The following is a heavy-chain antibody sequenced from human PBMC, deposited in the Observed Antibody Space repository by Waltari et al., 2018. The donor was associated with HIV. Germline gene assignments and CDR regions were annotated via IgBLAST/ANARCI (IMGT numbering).Heavy chain of an antibody. CDR2: LNPSSGGT. CDR1: GYAFTGYF. Sequence: QVQLVQSGAEVKKPGAAVKVSCKASGYAFTGYFMHWVRQAPGQGLEWMGRLNPSSGGTNYALKVQGRVTMTRDTSISTADMGLSRLRSDDTAVYYCARDSPLDGVLTATQLGGACDIWGQGTMVTVSS. CDR3: ARDSPLDGVLTATQLGGACDI. J-gene: IGHJ3*02. D-gene: IGHD2-21*02. V-gene: IGHV1-2*06.